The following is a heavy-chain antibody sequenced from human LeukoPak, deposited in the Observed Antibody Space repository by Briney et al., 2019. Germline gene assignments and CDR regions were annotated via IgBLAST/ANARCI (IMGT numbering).Heavy chain of an antibody. Sequence: PGGSLRLSCAASGFTFSSYGMHWVRQAPGKGLEWVAFIRYDGSNKYYADSVKGRFTISRDNSKNTLYLQMNSLRAEETAVYYCAGGGTVAATIDYWGQGTLVTVSS. CDR2: IRYDGSNK. CDR1: GFTFSSYG. D-gene: IGHD2-15*01. J-gene: IGHJ4*02. V-gene: IGHV3-30*02. CDR3: AGGGTVAATIDY.